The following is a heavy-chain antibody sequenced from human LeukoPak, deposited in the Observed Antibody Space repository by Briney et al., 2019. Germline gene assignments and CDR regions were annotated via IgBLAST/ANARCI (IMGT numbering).Heavy chain of an antibody. CDR1: GFTFSSYE. CDR2: ISSSGSTI. V-gene: IGHV3-48*03. J-gene: IGHJ4*02. Sequence: GGSLRLSCAASGFTFSSYEMNWVRQAPGKGLEWVSYISSSGSTIYYADSVKGRFTISRDNAKNSPYLQMNSLRAEDTAVYYCARVRNIQLWFFDYWGQGTLVTVSS. CDR3: ARVRNIQLWFFDY. D-gene: IGHD5-18*01.